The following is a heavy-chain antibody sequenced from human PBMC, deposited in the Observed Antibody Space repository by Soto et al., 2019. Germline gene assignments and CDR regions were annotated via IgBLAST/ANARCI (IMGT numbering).Heavy chain of an antibody. CDR3: PRGSAWTGRPSNY. CDR2: LSAAGVAI. D-gene: IGHD1-1*01. J-gene: IGHJ4*02. V-gene: IGHV3-23*01. CDR1: GFTFSTYG. Sequence: EVQLLESGGALVQPGGSLRLSCAASGFTFSTYGMSWVRQAPGKGLEWVASLSAAGVAIYHAASVRGRFTVSRDNSKDTLFLQMNSLRAEDTAVYYCPRGSAWTGRPSNYWGQGTLVTVSS.